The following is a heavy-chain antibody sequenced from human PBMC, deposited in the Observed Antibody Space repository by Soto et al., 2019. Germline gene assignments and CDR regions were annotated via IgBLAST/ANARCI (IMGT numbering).Heavy chain of an antibody. CDR3: AKDLAVAIIYYGMDV. V-gene: IGHV3-30*18. CDR2: ISYDGSNR. J-gene: IGHJ6*02. CDR1: GFTFNNHG. Sequence: LRLSCAASGFTFNNHGMHWVRQAPGKGLEWVAVISYDGSNRYYTDSVKGRFTISRDNSKNTLYLQMNSLRAEDTAVYYCAKDLAVAIIYYGMDVWGQGTTVTVSS. D-gene: IGHD2-21*01.